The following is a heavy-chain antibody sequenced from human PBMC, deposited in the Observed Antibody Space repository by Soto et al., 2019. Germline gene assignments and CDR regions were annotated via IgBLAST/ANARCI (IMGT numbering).Heavy chain of an antibody. V-gene: IGHV3-53*01. CDR1: GFTVSSNY. Sequence: PGGSLRLSCAASGFTVSSNYMSWVRQAPGKGLEWVSVIYSGGSTYYADSVKGRFTISRDNSKNTLYLQMNSLRAEDTAVYYCARDPRNYGSGIGLMNYGMDVWGQGTTVTVSS. CDR2: IYSGGST. CDR3: ARDPRNYGSGIGLMNYGMDV. J-gene: IGHJ6*02. D-gene: IGHD3-10*01.